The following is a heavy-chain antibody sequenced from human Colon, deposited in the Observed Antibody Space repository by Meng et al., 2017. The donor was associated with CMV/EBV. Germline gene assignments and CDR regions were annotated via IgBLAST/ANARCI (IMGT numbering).Heavy chain of an antibody. D-gene: IGHD2-2*02. CDR2: ISWNGGSI. V-gene: IGHV3-9*01. Sequence: SLMISCAASGFTFDDYGMHWVRQAPGKGLEWVSGISWNGGSIGYADSVKGRFTISRDNAENSLYLQMSSLRAEDTALYYCAKIGPRYCSSTSCYNSYFDYWGQGTLVTVSS. CDR3: AKIGPRYCSSTSCYNSYFDY. CDR1: GFTFDDYG. J-gene: IGHJ4*02.